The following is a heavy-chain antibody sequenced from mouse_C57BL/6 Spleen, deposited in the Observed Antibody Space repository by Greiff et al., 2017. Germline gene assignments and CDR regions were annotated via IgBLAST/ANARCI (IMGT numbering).Heavy chain of an antibody. CDR2: IYPGDGDT. CDR3: ARGNDGYYEGFAY. V-gene: IGHV1-82*01. Sequence: VQLQQSGPELVKPGASVKISCKASGYAFSSSWMNWVKQRPGKGLEWIGRIYPGDGDTNYNGKFKGKATLTADKSSSTAYMQLSSLTSEDAAVYFCARGNDGYYEGFAYWGQGTLVTVSA. J-gene: IGHJ3*01. CDR1: GYAFSSSW. D-gene: IGHD2-3*01.